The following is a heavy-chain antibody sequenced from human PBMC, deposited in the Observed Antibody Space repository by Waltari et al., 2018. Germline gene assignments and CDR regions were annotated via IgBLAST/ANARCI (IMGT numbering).Heavy chain of an antibody. Sequence: QVQLVQSGAEVKKPGASVKVSCKAFGYTFTGHYMHWMRQAPGQGLAWLGRINPNHGATDYAQKLQGKDPMTQDTTNITAYMELRSLRFDDTAIYYCARGIAASGTGANIPDFWGQGTPVTVSS. V-gene: IGHV1-2*06. J-gene: IGHJ4*02. CDR1: GYTFTGHY. CDR2: INPNHGAT. CDR3: ARGIAASGTGANIPDF. D-gene: IGHD6-25*01.